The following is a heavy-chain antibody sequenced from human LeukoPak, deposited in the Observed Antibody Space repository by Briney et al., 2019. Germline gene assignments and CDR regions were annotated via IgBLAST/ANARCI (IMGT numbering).Heavy chain of an antibody. CDR1: GYTLTELS. CDR3: ARAASSGWLPPDY. V-gene: IGHV1-2*02. Sequence: ASVKVSCKVSGYTLTELSMHWVRQAPGQGLEWMGWINPNSGGTNYAQKFQGRVTMTRDTSISTAYMELSRLRSDDTAVYYCARAASSGWLPPDYWGQGTLVTVSS. J-gene: IGHJ4*02. CDR2: INPNSGGT. D-gene: IGHD6-19*01.